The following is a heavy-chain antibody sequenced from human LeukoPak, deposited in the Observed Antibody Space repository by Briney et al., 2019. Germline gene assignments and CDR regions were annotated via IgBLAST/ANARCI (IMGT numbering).Heavy chain of an antibody. D-gene: IGHD5-12*01. V-gene: IGHV4-34*01. CDR1: GGSFSGYY. CDR2: INHSGST. CDR3: ARGPADVDIVATKGADY. Sequence: PSETLSLTCAVYGGSFSGYYWSWIRQPPGKGLEWIGEINHSGSTNYNPSPKSRVTISVDTSKNQFSLKLSSVTAADTAVYYCARGPADVDIVATKGADYWGQGTLVTVSS. J-gene: IGHJ4*02.